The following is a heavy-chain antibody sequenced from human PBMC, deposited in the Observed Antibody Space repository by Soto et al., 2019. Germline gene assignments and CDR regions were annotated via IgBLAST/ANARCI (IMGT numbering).Heavy chain of an antibody. CDR2: IYYSGST. J-gene: IGHJ5*02. CDR1: GGSISSYY. Sequence: ETLALTCTVSGGSISSYYWSWIRQPAGKGLEWIGRIYYSGSTNYNPSLRSRVAMSVDTSKNQFSLKLSSVAAADTAVYYCARITPQWLVTGSWFAPWGQGTLVTVSS. V-gene: IGHV4-4*07. CDR3: ARITPQWLVTGSWFAP. D-gene: IGHD6-19*01.